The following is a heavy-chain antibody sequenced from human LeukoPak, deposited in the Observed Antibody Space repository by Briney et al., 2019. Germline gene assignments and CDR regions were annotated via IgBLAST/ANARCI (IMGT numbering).Heavy chain of an antibody. CDR2: IYYSGST. V-gene: IGHV4-30-4*07. Sequence: PSETLSLTCAVSGGSISSGGCSWSWIRQPPGKGLEWIGYIYYSGSTYYNPSLKSRVTISVDTSKNQFSLKLSSVTAADTAVYYCARVRMVYATLYYYYYMDVWGKGTTVTVSS. CDR3: ARVRMVYATLYYYYYMDV. CDR1: GGSISSGGCS. D-gene: IGHD2-8*01. J-gene: IGHJ6*03.